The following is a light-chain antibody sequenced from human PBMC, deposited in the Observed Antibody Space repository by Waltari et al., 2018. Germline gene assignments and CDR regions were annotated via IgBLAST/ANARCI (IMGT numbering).Light chain of an antibody. CDR1: QTIRTTY. Sequence: LSCRTSQTIRTTYLAWYQQKPGQAPTLLIYGAFSRATGIPDRFTGSGSGTDFSLTISSLEPEDFATYYCQQYDISPLTFGGWTKVEIK. CDR3: QQYDISPLT. J-gene: IGKJ4*01. CDR2: GAF. V-gene: IGKV3-20*01.